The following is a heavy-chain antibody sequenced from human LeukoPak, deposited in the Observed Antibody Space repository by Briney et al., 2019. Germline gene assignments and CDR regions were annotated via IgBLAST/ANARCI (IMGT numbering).Heavy chain of an antibody. CDR3: ATSGYSGYGIDY. J-gene: IGHJ4*02. CDR1: GFTFSSYW. V-gene: IGHV3-7*03. D-gene: IGHD5-12*01. CDR2: IKQDGGDT. Sequence: PGGSLRLSCAVSGFTFSSYWMTWVRQAPGKGLEWVANIKQDGGDTYSVDSVKGRFTISRDNAKNSLYLEMNSLRVEDTAVYYCATSGYSGYGIDYWGQGTLVAVSS.